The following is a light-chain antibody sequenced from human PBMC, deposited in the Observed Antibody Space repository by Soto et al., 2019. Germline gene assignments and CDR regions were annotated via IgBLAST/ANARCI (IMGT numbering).Light chain of an antibody. CDR3: QQYGSSPWT. Sequence: EIVLTQSPGTLSLSPGERATLSCRASQSVSSSYLAWYQQKPGQAPRLLIYGASSRATGIPDRFSGSGSGTDFTLTISRLEPEDFAMYYCQQYGSSPWTFGRGTKVEIK. V-gene: IGKV3-20*01. J-gene: IGKJ1*01. CDR1: QSVSSSY. CDR2: GAS.